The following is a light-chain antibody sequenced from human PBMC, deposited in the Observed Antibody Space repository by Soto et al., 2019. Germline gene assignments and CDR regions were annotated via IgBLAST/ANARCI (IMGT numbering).Light chain of an antibody. CDR2: AAS. J-gene: IGKJ2*01. V-gene: IGKV1D-12*01. Sequence: DIPMTQSPSSVSASVGDRVTITCRASQGIRSWLAWYQQTPGKAPKLLIYAASSLQSGVPSRFSGSGSGTDFTLTISCLQPEDFATYYCQQANSFPYTFGQGTKLEIK. CDR1: QGIRSW. CDR3: QQANSFPYT.